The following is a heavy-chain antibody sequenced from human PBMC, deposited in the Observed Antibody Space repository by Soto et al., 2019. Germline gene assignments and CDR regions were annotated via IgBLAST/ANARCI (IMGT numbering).Heavy chain of an antibody. Sequence: ESGGGLVQPGGSLRLSCSASGFSVSNNYMSWVRQAPGKGLECVSLIYSGGDTYYVDSVKGRFSISRDSSKNTLYLQMNSLTAEDSAVYYCARNIPVTTLGYWGQGTVVTVAS. CDR1: GFSVSNNY. J-gene: IGHJ4*02. CDR3: ARNIPVTTLGY. V-gene: IGHV3-66*01. D-gene: IGHD4-17*01. CDR2: IYSGGDT.